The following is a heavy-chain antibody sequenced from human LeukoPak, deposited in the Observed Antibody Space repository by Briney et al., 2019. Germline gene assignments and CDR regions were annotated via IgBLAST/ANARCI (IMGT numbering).Heavy chain of an antibody. CDR1: GYTFTGYY. D-gene: IGHD2-2*01. CDR3: ARSKGYCSSTSCYPWFDP. V-gene: IGHV1-2*02. Sequence: ASVKVSCRASGYTFTGYYMHWVRQAPGQGLEWMGWINPNSGGTNYAQKFQGRVTMTRDTSISTAYMELSRLRSDDTAVYYCARSKGYCSSTSCYPWFDPWGQGTLVTVSS. CDR2: INPNSGGT. J-gene: IGHJ5*02.